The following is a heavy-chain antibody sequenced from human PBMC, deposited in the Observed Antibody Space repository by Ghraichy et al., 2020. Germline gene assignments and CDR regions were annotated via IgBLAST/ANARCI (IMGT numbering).Heavy chain of an antibody. CDR2: INHSGST. CDR1: GGSFSGYY. J-gene: IGHJ5*02. CDR3: ARAPPRGVVPAAKRVWFDP. Sequence: SETLSLTCVVYGGSFSGYYWSWIRQPPGKGLEWIGEINHSGSTNYNPSLKSRVSISVDTSNKQVSLKLISVTAADTAVYYCARAPPRGVVPAAKRVWFDPWGQGTLVTVSS. D-gene: IGHD2-2*01. V-gene: IGHV4-34*01.